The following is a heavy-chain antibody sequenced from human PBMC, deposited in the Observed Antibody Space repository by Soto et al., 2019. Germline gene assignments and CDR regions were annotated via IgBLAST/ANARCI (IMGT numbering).Heavy chain of an antibody. CDR1: GFTLSDYW. V-gene: IGHV3-74*01. D-gene: IGHD5-18*01. Sequence: EVQLVESGGGVVQPGGSLRLSCAASGFTLSDYWMHWVRQVPGKGLVWVSRISADGSSTTYLDSVKGRFTISRDNAKKAVYLQMNSLRAEDTGLYFCARSGYSYGNGFEYWGQGTLVAVSS. CDR2: ISADGSST. J-gene: IGHJ4*02. CDR3: ARSGYSYGNGFEY.